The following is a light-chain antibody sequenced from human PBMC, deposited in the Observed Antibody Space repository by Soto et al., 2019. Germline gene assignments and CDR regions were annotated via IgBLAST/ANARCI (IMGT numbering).Light chain of an antibody. CDR1: SSNIGAGYD. V-gene: IGLV1-40*01. CDR3: QSYDTRLSAYV. Sequence: QSVLTQPPSVSGAPGQRVTISCTGSSSNIGAGYDVHWYLQVPGTAPKLLVYTHNNRPSGVPDRLSGSTSGTSASLAITGLQSEDEADYYCQSYDTRLSAYVFGTGTKVTVL. CDR2: THN. J-gene: IGLJ1*01.